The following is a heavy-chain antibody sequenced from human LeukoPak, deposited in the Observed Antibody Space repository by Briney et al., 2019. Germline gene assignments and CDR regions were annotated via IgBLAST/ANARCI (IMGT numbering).Heavy chain of an antibody. CDR2: IYYSGST. CDR3: ARENSGGTNWFDP. V-gene: IGHV4-31*03. J-gene: IGHJ5*02. CDR1: GGSISSGDYY. D-gene: IGHD2-15*01. Sequence: SQTLSLTCTVSGGSISSGDYYWIWIRQHPGKGLNWVGYIYYSGSTYYNPSLKSRVTISVDTSKNQFSLKLSSVTAADTAVYYCARENSGGTNWFDPWGQGTLVTVSS.